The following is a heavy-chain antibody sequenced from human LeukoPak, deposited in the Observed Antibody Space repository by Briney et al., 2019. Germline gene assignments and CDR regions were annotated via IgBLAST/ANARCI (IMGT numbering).Heavy chain of an antibody. CDR2: MYNGGST. D-gene: IGHD6-19*01. Sequence: SEPLSLTCTVSGGSISSSSYYWGWIRQPPGKGLEWIGSMYNGGSTYYNPSLKSRVTISVDMSKNQFSLKLSSVTAADTAVYYCARHIREYRSGWYGFGYWGQGTLVTVPS. J-gene: IGHJ4*02. CDR1: GGSISSSSYY. CDR3: ARHIREYRSGWYGFGY. V-gene: IGHV4-39*01.